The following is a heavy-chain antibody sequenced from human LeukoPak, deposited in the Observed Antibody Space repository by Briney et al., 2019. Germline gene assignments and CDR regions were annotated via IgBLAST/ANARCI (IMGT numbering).Heavy chain of an antibody. V-gene: IGHV3-30*18. CDR1: GFTFSSYG. Sequence: PGRSLRLSCAASGFTFSSYGMHWVRQAPGKGLEWVAVISYDGSNKYYADSVKGRFTISRDNSKNTLYLQMNSLRAEDTAVYYCAKECGVDWGQGTLVTVSS. D-gene: IGHD2-8*01. J-gene: IGHJ4*02. CDR3: AKECGVD. CDR2: ISYDGSNK.